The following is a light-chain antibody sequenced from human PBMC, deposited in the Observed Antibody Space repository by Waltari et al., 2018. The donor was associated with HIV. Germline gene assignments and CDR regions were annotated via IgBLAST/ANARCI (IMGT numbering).Light chain of an antibody. CDR1: RSISSY. V-gene: IGKV1-39*01. CDR2: AGC. Sequence: DIQLTQSPSSLSASAGARATLTCRASRSISSYLNWYQQRPGKAPKLLIHAGCSLQSGVPSRISGSRYGTEFTLDISGLQPEDYGTYYCHQSHRNAWTFGQGTKVEIK. CDR3: HQSHRNAWT. J-gene: IGKJ1*01.